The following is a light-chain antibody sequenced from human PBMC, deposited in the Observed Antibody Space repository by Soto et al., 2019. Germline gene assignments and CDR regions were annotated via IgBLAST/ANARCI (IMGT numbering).Light chain of an antibody. CDR2: EGS. CDR1: SSDVGSYKF. V-gene: IGLV2-23*01. Sequence: QSALTQPASVSGSPGQSITISCTGTSSDVGSYKFVSWYQQHPGKAPKLMIYEGSKRPSGVSNRFSGSKSGNTASLTISGLQAEDEDDYYCCTYAGDSAWVFGGGTKLTVL. J-gene: IGLJ3*02. CDR3: CTYAGDSAWV.